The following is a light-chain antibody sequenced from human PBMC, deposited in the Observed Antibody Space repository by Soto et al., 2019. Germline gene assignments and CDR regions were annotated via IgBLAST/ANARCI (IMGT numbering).Light chain of an antibody. V-gene: IGKV3-20*01. J-gene: IGKJ4*01. CDR3: QQYGSSHPFT. CDR2: GAS. Sequence: EIVLTQSPGTLSLSPGERATLSCRASQSVSSSYLAWYQQKPGQAPRLLIYGASSRATGIPDRFSGSGSGTDFTLSMSRLEPEDFAVYYCQQYGSSHPFTFGGGTKVDIK. CDR1: QSVSSSY.